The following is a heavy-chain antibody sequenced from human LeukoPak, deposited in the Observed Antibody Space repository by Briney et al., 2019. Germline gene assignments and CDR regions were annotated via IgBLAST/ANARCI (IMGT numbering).Heavy chain of an antibody. CDR2: ISSDRGTT. CDR3: ARAMSGDLFDL. CDR1: GYTFTHYY. D-gene: IGHD3-10*01. Sequence: ASVKVSCKASGYTFTHYYLHWVRQAPGQGLEWMGWISSDRGTTDYAQKFQGRVTMTRDTSISTVYMELSSLTSDDTAIYYCARAMSGDLFDLWGQGTLVTVSS. V-gene: IGHV1-2*02. J-gene: IGHJ4*02.